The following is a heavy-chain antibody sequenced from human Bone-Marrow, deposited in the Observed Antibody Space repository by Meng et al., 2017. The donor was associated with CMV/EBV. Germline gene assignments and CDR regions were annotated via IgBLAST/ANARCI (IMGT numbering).Heavy chain of an antibody. V-gene: IGHV1-2*02. CDR2: INPNSGTT. CDR3: ARDLRPGTTIFGVRSVHYGMDV. Sequence: ASVKVSCKASGYTFTGYYMHWVRQAPGQGLEWMGWINPNSGTTNYAQKFQGRVTMTRDTSISTAYMELSRLISDDTAVYYCARDLRPGTTIFGVRSVHYGMDVWGQGTTVTVSS. CDR1: GYTFTGYY. J-gene: IGHJ6*02. D-gene: IGHD3-3*01.